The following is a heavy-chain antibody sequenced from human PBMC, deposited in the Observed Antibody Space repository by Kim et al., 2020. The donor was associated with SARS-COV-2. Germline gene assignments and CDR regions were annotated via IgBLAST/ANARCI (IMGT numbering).Heavy chain of an antibody. CDR3: ARDMGYSYANDH. V-gene: IGHV3-48*02. CDR2: TR. Sequence: TRYYADSVKGRFNISRDNAKNSLYLQMHSLRDEDTAVYYCARDMGYSYANDHWGQGTLVTVSS. J-gene: IGHJ5*02. D-gene: IGHD5-18*01.